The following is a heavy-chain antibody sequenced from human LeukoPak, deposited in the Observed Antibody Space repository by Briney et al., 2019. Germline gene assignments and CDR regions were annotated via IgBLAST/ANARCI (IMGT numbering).Heavy chain of an antibody. CDR1: GGTFSTSA. V-gene: IGHV1-69*01. CDR3: ATNLWSRGGDYWYFDL. D-gene: IGHD3-10*01. CDR2: IVPIFARA. J-gene: IGHJ2*01. Sequence: GSSVKVSCKASGGTFSTSAISWVRQAPGQGLEWMGGIVPIFARANYAQKFQGRVTITADESTSTAYMDLSSLRSEDTALYYCATNLWSRGGDYWYFDLWGRGTLVTVSS.